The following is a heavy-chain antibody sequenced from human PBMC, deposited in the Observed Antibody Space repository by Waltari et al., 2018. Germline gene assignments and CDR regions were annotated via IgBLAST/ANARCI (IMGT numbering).Heavy chain of an antibody. V-gene: IGHV4-38-2*01. J-gene: IGHJ4*02. CDR2: IYHSGST. Sequence: QVQLQESGPGLVKPSETLSLTCAVSGYSISSGYYWGWLRQPPGKGLEWIGSIYHSGSTYYNPSLKSRVTISVDTSKNQFSLKLSSVTAADTAVYYCARQVAAAGYYFDYWGQGTLVTVSS. CDR3: ARQVAAAGYYFDY. D-gene: IGHD6-13*01. CDR1: GYSISSGYY.